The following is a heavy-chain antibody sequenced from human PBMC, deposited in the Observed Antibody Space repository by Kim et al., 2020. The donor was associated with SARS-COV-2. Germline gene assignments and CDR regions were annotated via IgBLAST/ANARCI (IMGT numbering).Heavy chain of an antibody. V-gene: IGHV1-18*01. J-gene: IGHJ6*02. Sequence: ASVKVSCKASGYTFTSYGISWVRQAPGQGLEWMGWISAYNGNTNYAQKLQGRVTMTTDTSTSTAYMELRSLRSDDTAVYYCARAVTTFYYYYGMDVWGQGTTVTVSS. CDR2: ISAYNGNT. CDR3: ARAVTTFYYYYGMDV. D-gene: IGHD4-17*01. CDR1: GYTFTSYG.